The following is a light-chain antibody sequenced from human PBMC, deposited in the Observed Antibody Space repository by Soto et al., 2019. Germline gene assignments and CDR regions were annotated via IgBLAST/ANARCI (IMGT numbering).Light chain of an antibody. CDR2: GAS. J-gene: IGKJ5*01. CDR3: QQYGSSQGT. V-gene: IGKV3-20*01. CDR1: QSVSSK. Sequence: EIVMTQSPATLSVSPGEGATLSCRASQSVSSKLAWYQQKPGQAPRLLIYGASTRATGIPDRFSGSGSGTDFTLTISRLEPEDFAVYYCQQYGSSQGTFGQGTRLE.